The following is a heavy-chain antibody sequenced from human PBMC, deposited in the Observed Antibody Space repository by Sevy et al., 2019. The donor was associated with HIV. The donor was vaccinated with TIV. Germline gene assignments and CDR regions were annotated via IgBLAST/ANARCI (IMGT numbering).Heavy chain of an antibody. CDR1: GFTVSSNY. D-gene: IGHD2-2*01. CDR2: IYSGGST. J-gene: IGHJ6*02. V-gene: IGHV3-53*01. CDR3: ARDCSSTSCLWGMDV. Sequence: GGSLRLSCAASGFTVSSNYMSWVRQAPGKGLEWVSVIYSGGSTYYADSVKGRFTISRDNAKNSLYLQMNSLRAEDTAVYYCARDCSSTSCLWGMDVWGQGTTVTVSS.